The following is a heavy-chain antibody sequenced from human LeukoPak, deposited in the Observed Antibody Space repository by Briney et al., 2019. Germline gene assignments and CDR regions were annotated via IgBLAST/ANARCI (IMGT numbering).Heavy chain of an antibody. J-gene: IGHJ4*02. Sequence: GGSLRLSCAASGFTVSSNYMSWVRQAPGKGLEWVSVIYSGGSTYYADSVKGRFTISRDNSKNTLYPQMNSLRAEDTAVYYCARAGAVEVFDYWGQGTLVTVSS. CDR1: GFTVSSNY. CDR3: ARAGAVEVFDY. V-gene: IGHV3-53*01. CDR2: IYSGGST. D-gene: IGHD6-19*01.